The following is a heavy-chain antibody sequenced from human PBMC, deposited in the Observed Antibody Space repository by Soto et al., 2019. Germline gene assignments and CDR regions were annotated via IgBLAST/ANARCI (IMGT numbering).Heavy chain of an antibody. CDR3: ARGPRPSSVGTGAF. J-gene: IGHJ4*02. V-gene: IGHV3-74*01. CDR2: ISEDGSRA. Sequence: EVQLVESGGDLVQPGGSLRLSCTASGFTCSMYWLHWVRQVPGKGPEWVSRISEDGSRADYADSVKGRFTISRDNAKNTLYVEMHVLRADHPAVYYCARGPRPSSVGTGAFWGQGTPVTVSS. CDR1: GFTCSMYW. D-gene: IGHD3-10*01.